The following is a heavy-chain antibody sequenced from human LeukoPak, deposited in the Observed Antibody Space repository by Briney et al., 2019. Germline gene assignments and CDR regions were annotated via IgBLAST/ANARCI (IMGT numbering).Heavy chain of an antibody. CDR3: AKDATSSEEGDWFDP. CDR1: GFTFDDYA. D-gene: IGHD2-2*01. CDR2: ISWNSGSI. V-gene: IGHV3-9*01. J-gene: IGHJ5*02. Sequence: GGSLRLSCAASGFTFDDYAMHWVRQAPGKGLEWVSGISWNSGSIGYADSVKGRFTISRDNAKNSLYLQMNSLRAEDTALYYCAKDATSSEEGDWFDPWGQGTLVTVSS.